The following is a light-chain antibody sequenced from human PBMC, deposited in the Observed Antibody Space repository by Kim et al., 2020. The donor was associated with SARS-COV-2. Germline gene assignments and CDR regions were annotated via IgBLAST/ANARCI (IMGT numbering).Light chain of an antibody. CDR3: QQSYSTPHT. CDR2: AAS. V-gene: IGKV1-39*01. CDR1: QSISSY. Sequence: DIQMTQSPSSLSASVGDRVTITYRASQSISSYLNWYQQKPGKAPKLLIYAASSLQSGVPSRFSGSGSGTDFTLTISSLQPEDFATYYCQQSYSTPHTFGQGTMLEI. J-gene: IGKJ2*01.